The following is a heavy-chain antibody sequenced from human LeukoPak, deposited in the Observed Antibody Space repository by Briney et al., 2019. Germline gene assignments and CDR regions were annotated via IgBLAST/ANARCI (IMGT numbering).Heavy chain of an antibody. V-gene: IGHV3-30*19. CDR3: ARKGGTMTTYRPFDY. J-gene: IGHJ4*02. CDR2: IWYDGNEK. CDR1: GFTFSSYG. Sequence: GGSLRLSCAASGFTFSSYGMHWVRQAPGKGLEWVAVIWYDGNEKFYADSVRGRFTISRDSSKNTLYLEMNSLRPEDAATYYCARKGGTMTTYRPFDYWGQGTLVTVSS. D-gene: IGHD2/OR15-2a*01.